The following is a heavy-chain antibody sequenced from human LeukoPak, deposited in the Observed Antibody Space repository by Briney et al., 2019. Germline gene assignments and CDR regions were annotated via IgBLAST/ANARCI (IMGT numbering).Heavy chain of an antibody. CDR1: GGSFSGYY. V-gene: IGHV4-34*01. Sequence: SETLSLTCAVYGGSFSGYYWSWIRQPPGKGLEWIGEINHSGSTNYNPSLKSRVTISVDTSKNQFSLKLSSVTAADTAVYYCARLMVRGVIRKDYWGQGTLVTVSS. J-gene: IGHJ4*02. CDR3: ARLMVRGVIRKDY. D-gene: IGHD3-10*01. CDR2: INHSGST.